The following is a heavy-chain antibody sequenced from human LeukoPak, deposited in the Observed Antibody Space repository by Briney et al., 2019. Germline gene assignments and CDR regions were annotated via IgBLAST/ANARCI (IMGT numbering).Heavy chain of an antibody. D-gene: IGHD3-22*01. CDR3: ARGPPITDSSGYYY. V-gene: IGHV1-18*01. Sequence: ASVKVSCKASGYTFTSYGISWVRQAPGQGLEWMGSISAYNGNTNYAQKLQGRVTMTTDTSTSTAYMELRSLRSDDTAVYYCARGPPITDSSGYYYWGQGTLVTVSS. J-gene: IGHJ4*02. CDR1: GYTFTSYG. CDR2: ISAYNGNT.